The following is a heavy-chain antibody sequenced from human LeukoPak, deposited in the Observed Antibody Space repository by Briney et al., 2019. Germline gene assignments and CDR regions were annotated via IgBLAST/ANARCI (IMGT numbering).Heavy chain of an antibody. CDR2: ITAGNGDT. V-gene: IGHV1-3*03. Sequence: ASVKVSCKASGYTFTNYVIHWVRQAPGQRLEWMGWITAGNGDTRYLQEFQGRVTITRDTSASTAYMVLTSLRSEDMAVYYCAISNIGTSRNSFDIWGQGTMVTVSS. CDR1: GYTFTNYV. D-gene: IGHD2/OR15-2a*01. CDR3: AISNIGTSRNSFDI. J-gene: IGHJ3*02.